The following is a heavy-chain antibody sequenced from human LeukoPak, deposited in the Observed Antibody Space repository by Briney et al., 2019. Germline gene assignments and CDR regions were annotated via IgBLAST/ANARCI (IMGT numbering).Heavy chain of an antibody. V-gene: IGHV3-33*01. CDR2: IWYDGSNK. D-gene: IGHD2-15*01. Sequence: GGTLRLSCAASGFTFSSYGMHWVRQAPGKGLEWVAVIWYDGSNKYYADSVKGRFTISRDNSKNTLYLQMNSLRAEDTAVYYCARNARILYYFDYWGQGTLVTVSS. CDR3: ARNARILYYFDY. CDR1: GFTFSSYG. J-gene: IGHJ4*02.